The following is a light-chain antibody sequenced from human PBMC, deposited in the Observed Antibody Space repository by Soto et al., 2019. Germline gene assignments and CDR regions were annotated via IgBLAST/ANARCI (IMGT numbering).Light chain of an antibody. CDR3: QQYNNWPRT. V-gene: IGKV3-15*01. CDR2: GAS. CDR1: QSVSSN. Sequence: VMTQSPATLSVSPGERATLSCRASQSVSSNLAWYQQKHGQAPRLLIYGASTRATGIPARFSGNGSGTEFTLTISSLQSEDGAVYDCQQYNNWPRTFGQGTKVDI. J-gene: IGKJ1*01.